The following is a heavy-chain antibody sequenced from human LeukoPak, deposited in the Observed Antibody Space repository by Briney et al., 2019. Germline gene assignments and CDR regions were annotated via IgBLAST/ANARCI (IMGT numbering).Heavy chain of an antibody. J-gene: IGHJ6*02. CDR1: GYTFTSYD. CDR3: ASEYSSASYYGMDV. Sequence: GASVKVSCRASGYTFTSYDINWVRQATGQGLEWMGWMNPNSGNTGYAQKFQGRVTMTRNTSISTAYMELSSLRSEDTAVYYCASEYSSASYYGMDVWGQGTTVAVSS. V-gene: IGHV1-8*01. D-gene: IGHD6-6*01. CDR2: MNPNSGNT.